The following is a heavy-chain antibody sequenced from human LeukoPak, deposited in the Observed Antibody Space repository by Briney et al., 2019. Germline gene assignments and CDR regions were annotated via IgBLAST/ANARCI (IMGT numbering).Heavy chain of an antibody. V-gene: IGHV3-53*01. CDR3: AKDLVTMVRGVIDY. CDR2: IYSGGST. J-gene: IGHJ4*02. D-gene: IGHD3-10*01. CDR1: GFTVSSDS. Sequence: GGSLRLSCTVSGFTVSSDSMSWVRQAPGKGLEWVSFIYSGGSTHYSDSVKGRFTISRDNSKNTLYLQMNSLRAEDTAVYYCAKDLVTMVRGVIDYWGQGTLVTVSS.